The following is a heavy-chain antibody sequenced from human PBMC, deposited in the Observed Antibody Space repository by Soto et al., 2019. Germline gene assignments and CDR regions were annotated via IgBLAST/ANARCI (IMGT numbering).Heavy chain of an antibody. CDR1: GFTFGEYE. CDR3: AKDMGEQLVQGAFDI. V-gene: IGHV3-21*04. J-gene: IGHJ3*02. Sequence: GGSLRLSCAASGFTFGEYEMNWVRQAPGKGLEWVSAISSSTSFIHYADSVKGRFTISRDNAKNSLYLQMNSLRAEDTALYYCAKDMGEQLVQGAFDIWGQGTMVTVSS. D-gene: IGHD6-6*01. CDR2: ISSSTSFI.